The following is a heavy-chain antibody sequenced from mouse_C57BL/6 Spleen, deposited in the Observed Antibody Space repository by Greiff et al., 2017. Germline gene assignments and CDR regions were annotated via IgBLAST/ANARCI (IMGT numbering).Heavy chain of an antibody. J-gene: IGHJ4*01. D-gene: IGHD3-2*02. V-gene: IGHV5-9*01. Sequence: EVHLVESGGGLVKPGGSLKLSCAASGFTFSSYTMSWVRQTPEKRLEWVATISGGGGNTYYPDSVKGRFTISSDNAKNTLYLQMSSLRSEDTALYYCARHEATPMDYWGQGTSVTVSS. CDR3: ARHEATPMDY. CDR2: ISGGGGNT. CDR1: GFTFSSYT.